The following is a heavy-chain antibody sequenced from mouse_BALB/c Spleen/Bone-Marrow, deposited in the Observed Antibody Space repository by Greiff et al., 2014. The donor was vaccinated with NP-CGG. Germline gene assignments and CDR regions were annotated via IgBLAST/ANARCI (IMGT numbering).Heavy chain of an antibody. CDR1: GFSLTNYG. Sequence: VQLVESGPGLVAPSQSLPITCTVSGFSLTNYGVHWVRQPPGKGLEWLGVIWAGGSTNYNSALMSRLSISKDNSKSQVFLQMDSLQTDDTVMYYCAREGGTGFASWGQGTLVTVSA. CDR2: IWAGGST. CDR3: AREGGTGFAS. J-gene: IGHJ3*01. D-gene: IGHD4-1*01. V-gene: IGHV2-9*02.